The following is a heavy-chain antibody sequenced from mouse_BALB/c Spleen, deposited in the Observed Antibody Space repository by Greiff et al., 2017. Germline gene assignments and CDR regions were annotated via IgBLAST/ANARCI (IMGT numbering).Heavy chain of an antibody. CDR2: IWAGGST. CDR3: ARDRDHDYDSYYAMDY. Sequence: VMLVESGPGLVAPSQSLSITCTVSGFSLTSYGVHWVRQPPGKGLEWLGVIWAGGSTNYNSALMSRLSISKDNSKSQVFLKMNSLQTDDTAMYYCARDRDHDYDSYYAMDYWGQGTSVTVSS. D-gene: IGHD2-4*01. CDR1: GFSLTSYG. J-gene: IGHJ4*01. V-gene: IGHV2-9*02.